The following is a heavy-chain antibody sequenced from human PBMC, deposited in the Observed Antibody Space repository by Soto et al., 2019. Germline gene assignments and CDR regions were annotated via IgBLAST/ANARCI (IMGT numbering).Heavy chain of an antibody. V-gene: IGHV1-69*06. J-gene: IGHJ4*01. CDR1: GGTFSSYA. Sequence: ASVKVSCKASGGTFSSYAISWVRQAPGQGLEWMGGIIPIFGTANYAQKFQGRVTITADKSTSTAYMELSSLRAEDTAVYYCARDSGYGSGASVNHYLDYWGHGTLVTVSS. D-gene: IGHD3-10*01. CDR2: IIPIFGTA. CDR3: ARDSGYGSGASVNHYLDY.